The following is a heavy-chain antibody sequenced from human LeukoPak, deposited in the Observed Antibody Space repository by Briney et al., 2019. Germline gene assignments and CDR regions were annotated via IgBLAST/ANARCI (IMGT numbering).Heavy chain of an antibody. D-gene: IGHD2-2*01. J-gene: IGHJ5*02. CDR2: INPSGGST. CDR3: ARDLDNLGYCSRTNCYGWFDP. CDR1: GYTFTSYY. V-gene: IGHV1-46*01. Sequence: ASVKVSCKASGYTFTSYYMHWVRQAPGQGLEWMGIINPSGGSTSYAQKFQGRVTTTRDTSTSTVYMELSSLRSEDTAVYYCARDLDNLGYCSRTNCYGWFDPWGQGTLVTASS.